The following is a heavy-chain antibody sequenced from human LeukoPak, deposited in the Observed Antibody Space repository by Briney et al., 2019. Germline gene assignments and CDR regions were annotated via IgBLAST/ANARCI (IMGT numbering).Heavy chain of an antibody. CDR1: GYTLTELS. D-gene: IGHD3-10*01. Sequence: ASVKVSCKVSGYTLTELSMHWVRQAPGKGLEWMGGFDPEDGETIYAQKFQGRVTMTEDTSTDTAYMELSSLRAEDTAVYYCARNHYYGSGSLNYFDYWGQGTLVTVSS. CDR2: FDPEDGET. CDR3: ARNHYYGSGSLNYFDY. V-gene: IGHV1-24*01. J-gene: IGHJ4*02.